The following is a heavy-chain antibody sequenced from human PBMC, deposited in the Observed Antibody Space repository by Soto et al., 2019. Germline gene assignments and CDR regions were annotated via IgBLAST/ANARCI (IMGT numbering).Heavy chain of an antibody. CDR3: AKTPPIYISSWYVDY. D-gene: IGHD6-13*01. J-gene: IGHJ4*02. Sequence: EVQLLESGGGLVQPGGSLRLSCAASGFTFSSYAMSWVRQDPGKGLEWVSAVSGSGSTYDADSVKGRFTISRDNSNNTLYLQMNSLKAEDTAVYYCAKTPPIYISSWYVDYWGEGTLVTVSS. V-gene: IGHV3-23*01. CDR2: VSGSGST. CDR1: GFTFSSYA.